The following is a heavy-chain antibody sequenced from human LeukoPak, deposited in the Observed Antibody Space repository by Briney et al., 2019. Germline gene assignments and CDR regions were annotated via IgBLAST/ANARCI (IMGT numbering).Heavy chain of an antibody. V-gene: IGHV3-33*01. CDR2: IWNDGSNK. CDR3: ARANHVSGTNYKGDAIDI. D-gene: IGHD3-10*01. CDR1: GFPFSSYG. J-gene: IGHJ3*02. Sequence: PGTSLRLSCAPSGFPFSSYGMHCVRQAPGKGLDWVAVIWNDGSNKYYADSVKGRFTISRDNSKNTLILQMNSLRAEDTAFYYCARANHVSGTNYKGDAIDIWGQGTMVTVSS.